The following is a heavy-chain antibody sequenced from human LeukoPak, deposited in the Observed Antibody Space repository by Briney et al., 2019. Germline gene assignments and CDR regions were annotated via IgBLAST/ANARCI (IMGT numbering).Heavy chain of an antibody. Sequence: GGSLRLSCAASGFSVSSDYMTWVRQAPGKGLEWVSVIYSGGSTYYADSVKGRFTISRDNSKNTLYLQMNNLRVEDAAVYFCARYHTALNYWGQGTLVTASS. CDR1: GFSVSSDY. J-gene: IGHJ4*02. V-gene: IGHV3-53*01. CDR3: ARYHTALNY. CDR2: IYSGGST. D-gene: IGHD5-18*01.